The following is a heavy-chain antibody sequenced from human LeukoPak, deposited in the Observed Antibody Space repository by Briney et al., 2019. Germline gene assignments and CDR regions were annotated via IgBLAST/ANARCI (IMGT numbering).Heavy chain of an antibody. Sequence: GRSLRLSCAASGFTFSAYGMHWVRQAPGKGLEWVAVISYDGSNKYYADSVKGRFTISRDNSKNTLYLQMNSLRAEDTAVYYCAKRITGTTNEDYFDYWGQGTLVTVSS. CDR2: ISYDGSNK. V-gene: IGHV3-30*18. CDR1: GFTFSAYG. CDR3: AKRITGTTNEDYFDY. D-gene: IGHD1-20*01. J-gene: IGHJ4*02.